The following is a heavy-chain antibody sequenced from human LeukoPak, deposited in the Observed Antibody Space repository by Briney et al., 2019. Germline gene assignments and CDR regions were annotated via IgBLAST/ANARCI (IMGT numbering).Heavy chain of an antibody. CDR2: ITGGGDTT. Sequence: GGSLRLSCAASGITFSSYGMGWVRQVPVKGLEWVSAITGGGDTTYYADSVKGRFTISRDNSKNTLFLQMNSLRADDTAVYYCVRTSGYLAYWGQGTLVTVSS. J-gene: IGHJ4*02. CDR1: GITFSSYG. CDR3: VRTSGYLAY. D-gene: IGHD3-22*01. V-gene: IGHV3-23*01.